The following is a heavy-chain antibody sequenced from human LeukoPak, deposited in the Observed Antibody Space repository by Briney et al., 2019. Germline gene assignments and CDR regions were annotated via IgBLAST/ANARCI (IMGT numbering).Heavy chain of an antibody. Sequence: GGSLRLSCAASGFTFSSYWMHWVRQAPGKGLVWVSRINSDGSSTNYADSVKGRLAISRDNAKNSLYLQMNSLRAEDTAVYYCARLYSRVGPCDYWGQGTLVTVSS. V-gene: IGHV3-74*01. CDR1: GFTFSSYW. J-gene: IGHJ4*02. CDR3: ARLYSRVGPCDY. D-gene: IGHD5-18*01. CDR2: INSDGSST.